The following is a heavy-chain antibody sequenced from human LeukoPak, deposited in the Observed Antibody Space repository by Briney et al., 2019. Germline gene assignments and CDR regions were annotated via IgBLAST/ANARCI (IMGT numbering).Heavy chain of an antibody. Sequence: PSETLSLTCAVSGGSISSGGYSWSWIRQPPGKGLEWIGYIYYSGSTYYNPSLKSRVTISVDTSKNQFSLKLSSVTAADTAVYYCARAGYYDSSGYRYWGQGTLVTVSS. CDR3: ARAGYYDSSGYRY. V-gene: IGHV4-30-4*07. CDR1: GGSISSGGYS. J-gene: IGHJ4*02. D-gene: IGHD3-22*01. CDR2: IYYSGST.